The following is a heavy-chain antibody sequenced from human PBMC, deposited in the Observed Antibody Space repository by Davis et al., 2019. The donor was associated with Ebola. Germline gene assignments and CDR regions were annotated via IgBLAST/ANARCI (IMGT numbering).Heavy chain of an antibody. CDR3: ARDSLRSPEPGMVVY. Sequence: GESLKISCSVSGFTFSNYDMHWVRQAPGKGLEWVAFIRFDGSDEIYANSVKGRFTVSRDNSKNTLYLQMNSLRAEDTAVYYCARDSLRSPEPGMVVYWGQGTLVTVSS. CDR1: GFTFSNYD. CDR2: IRFDGSDE. V-gene: IGHV3-30*02. J-gene: IGHJ4*02. D-gene: IGHD6-13*01.